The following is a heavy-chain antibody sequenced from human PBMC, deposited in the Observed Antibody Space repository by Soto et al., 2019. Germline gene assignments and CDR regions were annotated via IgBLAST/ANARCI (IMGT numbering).Heavy chain of an antibody. D-gene: IGHD3-3*01. CDR2: ISGSGGNT. Sequence: EVQLLESGGGWVQPGGSLRLSCAASGFTFSNYDMSWVRQAPGKGLEWVSAISGSGGNTYYEDSVKGRFTISRDNSKNTLYVQMNSLRSEDTAIYYCAKEDDLWTNGHFDIWGQGTLVTVSS. CDR1: GFTFSNYD. CDR3: AKEDDLWTNGHFDI. V-gene: IGHV3-23*01. J-gene: IGHJ3*02.